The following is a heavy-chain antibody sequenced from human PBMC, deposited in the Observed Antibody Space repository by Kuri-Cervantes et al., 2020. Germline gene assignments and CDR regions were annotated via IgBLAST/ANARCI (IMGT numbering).Heavy chain of an antibody. Sequence: GESLKISCAASGFTFSGSAMHWVRQSPEEGLEWVAMISHDGDKRDYTASAKGRFTISRDNSKNMLLLEMNYLGPGDTALYYCARDIEALGYFDSWGHGTLVTVSS. CDR2: ISHDGDKR. D-gene: IGHD2-15*01. CDR3: ARDIEALGYFDS. J-gene: IGHJ4*01. CDR1: GFTFSGSA. V-gene: IGHV3-30*10.